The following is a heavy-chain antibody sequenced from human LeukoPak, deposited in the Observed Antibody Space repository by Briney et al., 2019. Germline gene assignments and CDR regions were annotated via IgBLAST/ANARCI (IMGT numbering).Heavy chain of an antibody. V-gene: IGHV3-74*01. D-gene: IGHD4-23*01. J-gene: IGHJ4*02. CDR2: IASDGSSA. Sequence: GGSLRLSCAASGFTFSSYWMNWVRQAPGKGLVWVSRIASDGSSATYADSVKGRFSISRDNAKNTLYLQMNSLRVEDTVVYYCARGRPHGNDYWGQGTLVTVSS. CDR3: ARGRPHGNDY. CDR1: GFTFSSYW.